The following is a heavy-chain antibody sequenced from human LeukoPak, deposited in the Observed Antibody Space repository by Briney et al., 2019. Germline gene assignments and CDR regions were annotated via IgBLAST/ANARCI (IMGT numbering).Heavy chain of an antibody. CDR1: GFTFSSHS. J-gene: IGHJ3*02. CDR2: MTVTNKI. D-gene: IGHD3-3*01. CDR3: ARAQTLFWEFDGFDI. Sequence: GGSLRLSCAASGFTFSSHSINWVRQAPGKGLEWIATMTVTNKIYYADSVKGRFTISRDNAENSVYLQMNSQRDEDTAVYSCARAQTLFWEFDGFDIWGRGTKVTVSS. V-gene: IGHV3-69-1*01.